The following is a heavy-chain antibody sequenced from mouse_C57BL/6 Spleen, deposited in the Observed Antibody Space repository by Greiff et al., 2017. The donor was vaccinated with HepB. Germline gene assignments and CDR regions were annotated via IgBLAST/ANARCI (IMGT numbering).Heavy chain of an antibody. J-gene: IGHJ1*03. CDR2: ISNLAYSI. V-gene: IGHV5-15*01. CDR3: ARHTDGYYGYFDV. CDR1: GFTFSDYG. D-gene: IGHD2-3*01. Sequence: EVKLQESGGGLVQPGGSLKLSCAASGFTFSDYGMAWVRQAPRKGPEWVAFISNLAYSIYYADTVTGRFTISRENAKNTLYLEMSSLRSEDTAMYYCARHTDGYYGYFDVWGTGTTVTVSS.